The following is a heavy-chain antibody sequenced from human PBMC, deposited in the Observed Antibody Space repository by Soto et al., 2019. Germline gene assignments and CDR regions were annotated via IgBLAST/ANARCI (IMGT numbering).Heavy chain of an antibody. V-gene: IGHV1-18*01. Sequence: QVQLVQSGAEVKKPGASVKVSCKASGYTFTNFGISWVRQAPGQGLEWMGWISTLNGNTNYALKFQGRVTMTTDTSTRTAYMELRSLRSDDTAVYFCARDRSVLIVPAAVWLDPWGQGTLVTVSS. CDR1: GYTFTNFG. D-gene: IGHD2-2*01. CDR3: ARDRSVLIVPAAVWLDP. CDR2: ISTLNGNT. J-gene: IGHJ5*02.